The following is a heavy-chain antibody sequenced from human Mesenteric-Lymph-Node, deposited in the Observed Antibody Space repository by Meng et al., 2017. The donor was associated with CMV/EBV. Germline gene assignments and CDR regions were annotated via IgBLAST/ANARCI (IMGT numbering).Heavy chain of an antibody. Sequence: GSLRLSCTVSGGSISSSSYYWGWIRQPPGKGLEWIGSIYYSGSTYYNPSLKSRVTISVDTSKNQFSLKLSSATAADTAVYYCARWGVANAFDIWGQGTMVTVSS. J-gene: IGHJ3*02. CDR1: GGSISSSSYY. CDR2: IYYSGST. CDR3: ARWGVANAFDI. D-gene: IGHD2-15*01. V-gene: IGHV4-39*07.